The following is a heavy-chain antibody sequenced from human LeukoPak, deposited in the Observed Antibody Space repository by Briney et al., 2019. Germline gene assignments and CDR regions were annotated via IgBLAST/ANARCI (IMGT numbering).Heavy chain of an antibody. J-gene: IGHJ4*02. V-gene: IGHV1-69*06. CDR3: ARGQPSRSSGWYDRFDY. CDR1: GGTFSSYA. Sequence: ASVKVSCKASGGTFSSYAISWVRQAPGQGLEWMGGIIPIFGTANYAQKFQGRVTITADKSTSTAYMELSSLRSEDTAVYYCARGQPSRSSGWYDRFDYWGQGTLVTVSS. CDR2: IIPIFGTA. D-gene: IGHD6-19*01.